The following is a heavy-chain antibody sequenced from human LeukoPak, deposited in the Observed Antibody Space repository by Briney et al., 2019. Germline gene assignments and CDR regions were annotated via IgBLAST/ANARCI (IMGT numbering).Heavy chain of an antibody. D-gene: IGHD1-14*01. CDR3: ARVETTNDAFDI. CDR1: GGSSSGGGYS. Sequence: SETVSLTCAVSGGSSSGGGYSWSWIRQPTGKGLEWIGYIYHSGSTYYNPSLKSRVTISVDRSKNQFSLKLSSVTAADTAVYYCARVETTNDAFDIWGQGTMVTVSS. J-gene: IGHJ3*02. V-gene: IGHV4-30-2*01. CDR2: IYHSGST.